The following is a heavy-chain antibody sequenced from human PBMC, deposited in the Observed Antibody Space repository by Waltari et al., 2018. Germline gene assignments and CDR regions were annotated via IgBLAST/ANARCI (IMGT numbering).Heavy chain of an antibody. J-gene: IGHJ4*02. CDR2: SNPNTGGT. Sequence: QVQLVQSGAEVKKPGASVKVSCKASGYTFSDYYMHWVRQAPGQGLEWMGWSNPNTGGTNYAQRFQGRVAMTRDTSITTAYMELTGLKYDDAAVYYCGRVDSGSYTSLDYWGQGTLVTVSS. V-gene: IGHV1-2*02. CDR1: GYTFSDYY. D-gene: IGHD1-26*01. CDR3: GRVDSGSYTSLDY.